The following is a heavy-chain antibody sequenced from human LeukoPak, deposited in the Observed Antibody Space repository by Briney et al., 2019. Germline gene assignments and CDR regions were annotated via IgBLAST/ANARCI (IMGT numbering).Heavy chain of an antibody. Sequence: ASVKVSCKASGYPFTGYYIHWVRQAPGQGLEWMGWINPNSGDTNYAQKFQGRVTMTRDTPISTAYMELSSLKSDDTAVYYCARAKWESSTTCYGAWGQGTLVTVSS. CDR2: INPNSGDT. D-gene: IGHD2-2*01. CDR1: GYPFTGYY. CDR3: ARAKWESSTTCYGA. V-gene: IGHV1-2*02. J-gene: IGHJ5*02.